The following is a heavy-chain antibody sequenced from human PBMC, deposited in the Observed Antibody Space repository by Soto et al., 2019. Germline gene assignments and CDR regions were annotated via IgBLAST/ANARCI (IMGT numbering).Heavy chain of an antibody. J-gene: IGHJ3*01. V-gene: IGHV4-31*03. CDR3: ARVRVDV. CDR2: IYYTGNT. CDR1: GGSIISGGHY. Sequence: SETLSLTCPVSGGSIISGGHYWTWVRQHPGKGLEWMGYIYYTGNTSYNPSLESRLTMSVDTSKNQFSLRLDSVTAADTAVYSCARVRVDV.